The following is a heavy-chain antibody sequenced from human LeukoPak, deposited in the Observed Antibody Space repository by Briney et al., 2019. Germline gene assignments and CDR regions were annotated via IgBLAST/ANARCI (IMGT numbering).Heavy chain of an antibody. CDR2: ISSSSSTI. J-gene: IGHJ3*02. CDR1: GFXFSGYS. Sequence: GGSLRLSCAPSGFXFSGYSMNWVREAPGKGLEWVSYISSSSSTIYYADSVKGRFTISRDNAKNSLYLQLNSLRDEDTAVYYCARAATYYYDSSGYYPYAFDIWGQGTLVTVSS. CDR3: ARAATYYYDSSGYYPYAFDI. V-gene: IGHV3-48*02. D-gene: IGHD3-22*01.